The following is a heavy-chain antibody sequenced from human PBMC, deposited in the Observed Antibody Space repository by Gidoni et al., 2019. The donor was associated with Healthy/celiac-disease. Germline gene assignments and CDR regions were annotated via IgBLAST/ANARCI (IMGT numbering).Heavy chain of an antibody. Sequence: VQLVEPGGAVVQPGTSLRLPCAASGFTFSSSCMHWVRQAPGKGLEWVAVISYDGSNKYYADSVKGRFTISRDNSKNTLYLQMDSLRAEDTAVYYCAKDNDRYSGYDIDYWGQGTLVTVSS. J-gene: IGHJ4*02. V-gene: IGHV3-30*18. CDR2: ISYDGSNK. D-gene: IGHD5-12*01. CDR3: AKDNDRYSGYDIDY. CDR1: GFTFSSSC.